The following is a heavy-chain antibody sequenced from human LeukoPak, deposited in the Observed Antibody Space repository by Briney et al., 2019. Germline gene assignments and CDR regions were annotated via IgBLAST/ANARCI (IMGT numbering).Heavy chain of an antibody. V-gene: IGHV3-21*01. D-gene: IGHD4-17*01. CDR3: ARGFGDYGDYGGS. CDR1: GFTFSSYS. J-gene: IGHJ4*02. CDR2: ISSSSSYI. Sequence: GGSLRLSCAASGFTFSSYSMNWVRQAPGKGLEWVSSISSSSSYIYYADSVKGRFTISRDNAKNSLYLRMNSLRAEDTAVYYCARGFGDYGDYGGSGGQGTLVTVSS.